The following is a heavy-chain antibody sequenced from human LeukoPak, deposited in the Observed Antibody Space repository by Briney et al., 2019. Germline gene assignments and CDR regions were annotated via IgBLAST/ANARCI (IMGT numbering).Heavy chain of an antibody. D-gene: IGHD6-13*01. V-gene: IGHV4-59*01. Sequence: SETLSLTCAVYGGSFSGYYWNWIRQPPGKGLEWIGYIYYSGATNYNPSLKSRVTISVDTSKNQFSLKLSSVTAADTAVYYCARGVYIAAAQYGFWGQGTLVTVSS. CDR1: GGSFSGYY. CDR3: ARGVYIAAAQYGF. J-gene: IGHJ4*02. CDR2: IYYSGAT.